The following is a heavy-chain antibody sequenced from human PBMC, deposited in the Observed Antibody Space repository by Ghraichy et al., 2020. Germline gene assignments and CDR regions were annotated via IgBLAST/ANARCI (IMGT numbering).Heavy chain of an antibody. CDR1: GGSISSYY. D-gene: IGHD3-3*01. J-gene: IGHJ5*02. V-gene: IGHV4-4*07. Sequence: SETLSLTCTVSGGSISSYYWSWIRQPAGKGLEWIGRIYTSGSTNYNPSLKSRVTMSVDTSKNQFSLKLSSVTAADTAVYYCARVGGFWSGQTYENWFDPWGQGTLVTVSS. CDR3: ARVGGFWSGQTYENWFDP. CDR2: IYTSGST.